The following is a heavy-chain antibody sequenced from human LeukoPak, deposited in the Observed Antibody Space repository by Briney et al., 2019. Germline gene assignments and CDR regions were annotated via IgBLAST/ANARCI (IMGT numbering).Heavy chain of an antibody. Sequence: SVKVSCKASGGTFSSYAISWVRQAPGQGLEWMGGIIPIFGTANYAQKFQGRVTITTDEFTSTAYMELSSLRSEDTAVYYCASQQLVQGPFDYWGQGTLVTLSS. CDR1: GGTFSSYA. V-gene: IGHV1-69*05. J-gene: IGHJ4*02. D-gene: IGHD6-13*01. CDR2: IIPIFGTA. CDR3: ASQQLVQGPFDY.